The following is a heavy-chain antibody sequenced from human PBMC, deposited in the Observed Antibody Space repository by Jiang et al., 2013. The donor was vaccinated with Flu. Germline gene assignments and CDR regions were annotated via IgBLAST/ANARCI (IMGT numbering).Heavy chain of an antibody. CDR2: IYPGDSDT. V-gene: IGHV5-51*01. D-gene: IGHD3-22*01. CDR3: ARYYDQTRYFDY. Sequence: GAEVKKPGESLKISCKGSGYNFPDYWIGWVRQMPGKGLEWMGIIYPGDSDTRYGPSFQGQVTISADKSINTAYLRWSSLQASDTAMYYCARYYDQTRYFDYWGQRTLVTVSS. J-gene: IGHJ4*02. CDR1: GYNFPDYW.